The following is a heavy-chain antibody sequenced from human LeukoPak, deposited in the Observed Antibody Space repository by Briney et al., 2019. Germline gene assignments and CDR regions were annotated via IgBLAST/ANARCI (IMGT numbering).Heavy chain of an antibody. CDR2: ISNDGSNK. Sequence: SGGSLRLSCAASGFTFSSYGMHWVRQAPGKGLEWVAVISNDGSNKYYADSVKGRFTISRDNSKNTLYLQMNSLRGEDTAVYYCARDSPGYGAYVSWGQGTLVSVSS. CDR3: ARDSPGYGAYVS. V-gene: IGHV3-30*03. D-gene: IGHD5-12*01. J-gene: IGHJ1*01. CDR1: GFTFSSYG.